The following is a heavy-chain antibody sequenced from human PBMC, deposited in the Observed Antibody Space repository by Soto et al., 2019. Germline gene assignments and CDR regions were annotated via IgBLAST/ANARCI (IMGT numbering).Heavy chain of an antibody. J-gene: IGHJ4*02. CDR3: AKASGYCGGDCYPDLSDY. V-gene: IGHV3-23*01. CDR1: GFTISSYA. Sequence: GGALRLSCAASGFTISSYAMSWVRQAPGQWLEWVSAISGSGGSTYYADSVKGRFTISRDNSKNTLYLQMNSLRAEDTAVYYCAKASGYCGGDCYPDLSDYWGQGTLVSVSS. D-gene: IGHD2-21*02. CDR2: ISGSGGST.